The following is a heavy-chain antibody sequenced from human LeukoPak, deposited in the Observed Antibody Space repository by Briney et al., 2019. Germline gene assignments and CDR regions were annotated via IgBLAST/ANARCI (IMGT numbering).Heavy chain of an antibody. J-gene: IGHJ4*02. CDR3: ARNGHCSADY. D-gene: IGHD2-21*02. CDR2: IHHDGST. CDR1: GYSISSGYW. V-gene: IGHV4-4*02. Sequence: PSETLSLTCDVSGYSISSGYWWSWVRQAPGKGLEWIGEIHHDGSTNHNPSLKSRATISVDKSKNQFSVMLTPVTAADTAVYYCARNGHCSADYWGQGTLVTVSS.